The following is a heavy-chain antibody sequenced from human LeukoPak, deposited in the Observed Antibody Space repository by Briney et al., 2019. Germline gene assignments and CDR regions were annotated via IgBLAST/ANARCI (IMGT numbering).Heavy chain of an antibody. CDR1: GGSISSGGYS. CDR3: ARHAHHYYDSSGYYQGPYYFDY. Sequence: PSQTLSLTCAVSGGSISSGGYSWSWIRQPPGKGLEWIGYIYHSGSTNYNPSLKSRVTISVDTSKNQFSLKLSSVTAADTAVYYCARHAHHYYDSSGYYQGPYYFDYWGQGTLVTVSS. D-gene: IGHD3-22*01. CDR2: IYHSGST. J-gene: IGHJ4*02. V-gene: IGHV4-30-2*01.